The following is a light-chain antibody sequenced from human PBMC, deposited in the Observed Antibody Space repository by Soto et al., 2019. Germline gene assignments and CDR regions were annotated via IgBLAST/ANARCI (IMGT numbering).Light chain of an antibody. CDR1: QSVSSY. CDR2: DAS. J-gene: IGKJ4*01. CDR3: QQRGNWPLT. Sequence: EIVLTQSPATLSLSPGEKATLSCRASQSVSSYLAWYQQKPGQGPRLLIYDASNRATGIPARFSGSGSGTDFALPLSRLEPEDFAVYYCQQRGNWPLTFGGGTKVEIK. V-gene: IGKV3-11*01.